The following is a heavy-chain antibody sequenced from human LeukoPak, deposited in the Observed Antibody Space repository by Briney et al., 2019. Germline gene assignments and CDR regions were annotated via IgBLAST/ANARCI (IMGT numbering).Heavy chain of an antibody. D-gene: IGHD3-10*01. V-gene: IGHV1-2*06. CDR1: GYTFTGYY. CDR2: INSNSGGT. Sequence: GASAKVSCKASGYTFTGYYMHWVRQAPGQGLEWMGRINSNSGGTNYAQKFQGRVTMTRDTSISTAYMELSRLRSDDTAVYYCARSRYYGSGSQKYYFDYWGQGTLVTVSS. CDR3: ARSRYYGSGSQKYYFDY. J-gene: IGHJ4*02.